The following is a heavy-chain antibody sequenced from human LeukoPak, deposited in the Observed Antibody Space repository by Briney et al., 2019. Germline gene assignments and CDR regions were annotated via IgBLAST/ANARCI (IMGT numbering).Heavy chain of an antibody. D-gene: IGHD5-18*01. J-gene: IGHJ4*02. CDR1: GFTFSSYA. CDR3: AKVKWDTAMVTEYYFDY. CDR2: ISGSGGST. V-gene: IGHV3-23*01. Sequence: GGSLRLSCAASGFTFSSYAMSWVRQAPGKGLEWVSAISGSGGSTYYADSVKGRFTISRDNSKYTLYLQMNSLRAEDTAVYYCAKVKWDTAMVTEYYFDYWGQGTLVTVSS.